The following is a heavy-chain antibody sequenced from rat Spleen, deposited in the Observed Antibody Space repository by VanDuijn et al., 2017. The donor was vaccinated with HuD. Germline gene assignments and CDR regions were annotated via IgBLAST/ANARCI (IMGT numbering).Heavy chain of an antibody. J-gene: IGHJ2*01. Sequence: EVQLVESGGGLVQPGRSMKLSCAASRFTFSNYYMAWVRQAPTKGLEWVASISTGGGNTYYRDSVKGRFTISRDDAKRPLYLQMDSLRSEDTATYYCARRGYNNYFFDYWGQGVLVTVSA. CDR2: ISTGGGNT. CDR3: ARRGYNNYFFDY. CDR1: RFTFSNYY. V-gene: IGHV5-25*01. D-gene: IGHD1-10*01.